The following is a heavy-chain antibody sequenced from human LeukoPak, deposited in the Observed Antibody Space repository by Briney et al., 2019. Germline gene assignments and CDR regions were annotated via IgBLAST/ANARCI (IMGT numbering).Heavy chain of an antibody. V-gene: IGHV3-7*01. CDR1: GFPFSSYW. CDR2: IKQDGSEK. D-gene: IGHD5-18*01. J-gene: IGHJ4*02. CDR3: ARDTGGGYSCYDC. Sequence: GGSLRLSCAASGFPFSSYWMTWIRQAPGKGLEWVANIKQDGSEKYYVDSVKGRFTISRDNAKNSLYLQMNSLRAEDTAVYYCARDTGGGYSCYDCWGQGTLVTVSS.